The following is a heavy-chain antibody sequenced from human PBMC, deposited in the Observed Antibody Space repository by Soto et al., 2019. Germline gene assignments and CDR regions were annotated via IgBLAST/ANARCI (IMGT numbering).Heavy chain of an antibody. J-gene: IGHJ3*02. V-gene: IGHV3-48*02. D-gene: IGHD2-21*01. CDR2: ISSSSSTI. CDR3: ARALTRGIAPNI. Sequence: ASVKVSCAASGFTFSSYSMNWVRQAPGKGLEWVSYISSSSSTIYYADSVKGRFTISRDNAKNSLYLQVNSLRDEDTAVYYCARALTRGIAPNIWGQGTMVTVSS. CDR1: GFTFSSYS.